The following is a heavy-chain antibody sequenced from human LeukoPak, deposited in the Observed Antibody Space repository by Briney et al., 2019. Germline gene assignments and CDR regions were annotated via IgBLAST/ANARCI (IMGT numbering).Heavy chain of an antibody. CDR3: ARGGATRGRFEN. D-gene: IGHD1-26*01. CDR1: GFPFNVQT. CDR2: MREDGNEI. Sequence: PGGSLRFSCAASGFPFNVQTMSWVRQAPGKGLDWVASMREDGNEIHYVDSVKGRFTISRDNPKNSLYLQMNSLRAEDTAVYYCARGGATRGRFENWGQGTLVTVSS. V-gene: IGHV3-7*01. J-gene: IGHJ4*02.